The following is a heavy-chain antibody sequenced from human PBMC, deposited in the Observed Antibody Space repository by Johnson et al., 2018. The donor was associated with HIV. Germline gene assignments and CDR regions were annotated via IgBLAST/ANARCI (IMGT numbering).Heavy chain of an antibody. Sequence: VQLVESGGGLIQPGGSLRLSCAASGFTVSSNYMSWVRQAPGKGLEWVSVISGSGGSTYYADSVKGRFTISRDTSKNTLYLQMNSLRGDDTAVYYCTRVSSTSWALDIWGQGTLVTVSS. J-gene: IGHJ3*02. V-gene: IGHV3-53*01. D-gene: IGHD2-15*01. CDR2: ISGSGGST. CDR3: TRVSSTSWALDI. CDR1: GFTVSSNY.